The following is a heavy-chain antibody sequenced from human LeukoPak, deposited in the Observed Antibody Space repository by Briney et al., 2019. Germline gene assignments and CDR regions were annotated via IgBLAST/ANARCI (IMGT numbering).Heavy chain of an antibody. Sequence: PSETLSLTCTVSGGSLSNFYWSWIRQPPGKGLEWIAFIYYSGSTRYNPSLKSRVTISVDTSKNQFSLRLSSVTAADTAVYYCARHAQKYASSFDCWGQGTLVTVSS. CDR1: GGSLSNFY. CDR2: IYYSGST. J-gene: IGHJ4*02. V-gene: IGHV4-59*08. D-gene: IGHD2-2*01. CDR3: ARHAQKYASSFDC.